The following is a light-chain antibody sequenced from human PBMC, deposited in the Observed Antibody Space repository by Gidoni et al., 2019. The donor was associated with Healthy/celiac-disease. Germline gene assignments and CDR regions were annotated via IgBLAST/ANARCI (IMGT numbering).Light chain of an antibody. Sequence: GQRVIISCSGSSSNIGSNYVYWYQQLPGTAPKLLIYRNNQRPSGVPDRFSGSKSGTSASLAISGLRSEDEADYYCAAWDDSLSGVVFGGGTKLTVL. J-gene: IGLJ2*01. CDR2: RNN. V-gene: IGLV1-47*01. CDR1: SSNIGSNY. CDR3: AAWDDSLSGVV.